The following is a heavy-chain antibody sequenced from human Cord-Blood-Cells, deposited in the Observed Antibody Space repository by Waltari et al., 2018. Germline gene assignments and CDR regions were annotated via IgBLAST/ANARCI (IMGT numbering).Heavy chain of an antibody. CDR3: ARVQCSGGSCYYYYGMDV. D-gene: IGHD2-15*01. CDR1: GYTFTGYY. V-gene: IGHV1-2*06. CDR2: INPNSGGT. J-gene: IGHJ6*02. Sequence: QVQLVQSGAEVKKPGASVQVSCKASGYTFTGYYMHWVRQAPGQGLEWMGRINPNSGGTNYAQKFQGRVTMTRDTSISTAYMELSRLRSDDTAVYYCARVQCSGGSCYYYYGMDVWGQGTTVTVSS.